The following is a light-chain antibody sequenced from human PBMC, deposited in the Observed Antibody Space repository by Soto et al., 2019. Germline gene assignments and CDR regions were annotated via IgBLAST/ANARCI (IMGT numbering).Light chain of an antibody. CDR1: QSISFN. J-gene: IGKJ2*01. V-gene: IGKV3-15*01. CDR2: GAS. CDR3: QQYNNWPPPYT. Sequence: EIVMTQSPGTLSVSLGERATLSCRASQSISFNLAWYQQKPGQAPRLLIYGASTRATGVPARFGGSGSGTQFTVTISSLQSEDFAVYYCQQYNNWPPPYTFGQGTKLEIK.